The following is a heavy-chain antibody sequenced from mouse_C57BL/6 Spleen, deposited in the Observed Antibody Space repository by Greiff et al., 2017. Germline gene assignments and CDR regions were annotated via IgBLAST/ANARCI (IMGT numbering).Heavy chain of an antibody. CDR2: ISGGGGNT. D-gene: IGHD4-1*01. J-gene: IGHJ2*01. CDR1: GFTFSSYT. CDR3: ARLDNWEGYFDY. Sequence: EVKLVESGGGLVKPGGSLKLSCAASGFTFSSYTMSWVRQTPEKRLEWVATISGGGGNTYYPDSVKGRFTISRDNAKNTLYLQMSSLRSEDTALYYCARLDNWEGYFDYWGQGTTLAVSS. V-gene: IGHV5-9*01.